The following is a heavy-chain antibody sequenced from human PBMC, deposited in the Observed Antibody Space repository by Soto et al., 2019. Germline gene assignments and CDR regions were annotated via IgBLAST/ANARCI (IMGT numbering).Heavy chain of an antibody. J-gene: IGHJ4*02. CDR3: ARHSPSLLRFGEPTDFDN. CDR1: GRTISKYY. CDR2: FYYSGST. V-gene: IGHV4-59*08. D-gene: IGHD3-10*01. Sequence: SQTLSLTCTVSGRTISKYYWNWIRQPPGKGLEWIGYFYYSGSTNYNPSLKSRVTISVDTSKTQFSLKLSSVTAADTAVYYCARHSPSLLRFGEPTDFDNWGQGTLVTVYS.